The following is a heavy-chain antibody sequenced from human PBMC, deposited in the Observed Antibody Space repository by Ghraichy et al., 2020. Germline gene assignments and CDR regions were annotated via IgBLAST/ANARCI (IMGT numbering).Heavy chain of an antibody. CDR2: IIPMYNTA. J-gene: IGHJ6*02. CDR1: GGTFSSYV. V-gene: IGHV1-69*13. CDR3: AGSKSLYNWNTHSYYYYGIDV. Sequence: SVKVSCKTSGGTFSSYVISWVRQAPGQGLEWMGGIIPMYNTANYAQKFQGRVTITADESTRTAYMELSSLRSEDTAVYYCAGSKSLYNWNTHSYYYYGIDVWGQGTTVTVSS. D-gene: IGHD1/OR15-1a*01.